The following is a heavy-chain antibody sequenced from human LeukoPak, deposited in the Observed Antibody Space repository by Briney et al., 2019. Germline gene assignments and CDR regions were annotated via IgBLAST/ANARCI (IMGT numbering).Heavy chain of an antibody. V-gene: IGHV3-23*01. J-gene: IGHJ4*02. CDR2: ISGSGGST. CDR1: GFTFSSYA. Sequence: GGSLRLSCAASGFTFSSYAMSWVRQAPGKGLEWVSAISGSGGSTYYADSVKGRFTISRDNSKNTLYLQMNSLRAEDTAVYYCAKDLLEVPHRAAAAGYFDYWGQGTLVTVSS. D-gene: IGHD6-13*01. CDR3: AKDLLEVPHRAAAAGYFDY.